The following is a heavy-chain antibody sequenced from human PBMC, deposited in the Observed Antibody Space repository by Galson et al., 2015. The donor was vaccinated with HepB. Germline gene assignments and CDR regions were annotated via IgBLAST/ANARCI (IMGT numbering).Heavy chain of an antibody. CDR1: GFTFSGSA. J-gene: IGHJ4*02. D-gene: IGHD1-26*01. V-gene: IGHV3-73*01. CDR3: TNRPVGAEGVGDY. CDR2: IRSKANSYAT. Sequence: SLRLSCAASGFTFSGSAMHWVRQASGKGLEWVGRIRSKANSYATAYAASVKGRFTISRDDSKNTAYLQMNSLKTEDTAVYYCTNRPVGAEGVGDYWGQGTLVTVSS.